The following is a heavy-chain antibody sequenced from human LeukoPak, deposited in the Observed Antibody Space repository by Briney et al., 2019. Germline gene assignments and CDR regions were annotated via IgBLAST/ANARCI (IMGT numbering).Heavy chain of an antibody. CDR2: IKQDGSEK. V-gene: IGHV3-7*01. D-gene: IGHD3-22*01. Sequence: GGSLRLSCAASGFTFSSYWMSWVRQAPGKGLEGVANIKQDGSEKYYVDSVKGRFTISRDNAKNSLYLQMNSLRAEDTAVYYCARDPLADYYDSSGYFDYWGQGTLVTVSS. CDR3: ARDPLADYYDSSGYFDY. CDR1: GFTFSSYW. J-gene: IGHJ4*02.